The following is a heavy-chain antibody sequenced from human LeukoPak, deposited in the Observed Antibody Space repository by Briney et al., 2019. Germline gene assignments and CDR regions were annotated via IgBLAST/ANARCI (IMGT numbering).Heavy chain of an antibody. J-gene: IGHJ3*02. CDR2: ISSSSSYL. D-gene: IGHD1-26*01. V-gene: IGHV3-21*04. CDR1: GLTFSTYT. Sequence: PGGSLRLSCAASGLTFSTYTMNWVRQAPGKGLEWVSSISSSSSYLYYADSVKGRFTISRANAKNSLYLQMNSLRAEDTALYYCARGRELLVQDAFDIWGQGTMVTVSS. CDR3: ARGRELLVQDAFDI.